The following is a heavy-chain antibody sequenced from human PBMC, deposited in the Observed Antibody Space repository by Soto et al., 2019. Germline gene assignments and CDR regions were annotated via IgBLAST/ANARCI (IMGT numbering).Heavy chain of an antibody. CDR2: IIPIFGTA. CDR3: ARVSRAAAGDWYFDL. CDR1: GGTFSSYA. D-gene: IGHD6-13*01. Sequence: QVQLVQSGAEVKKPGSSVKVSCKASGGTFSSYAISWVRQAPGQGLEWMGGIIPIFGTANYAQKFQGRVTITADKPTGTAFMELSSLRSEDTAVYYCARVSRAAAGDWYFDLWGRGTLVTVSS. V-gene: IGHV1-69*06. J-gene: IGHJ2*01.